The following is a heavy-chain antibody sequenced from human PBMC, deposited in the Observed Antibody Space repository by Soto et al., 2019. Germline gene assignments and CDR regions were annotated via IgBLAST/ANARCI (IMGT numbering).Heavy chain of an antibody. V-gene: IGHV4-4*07. CDR1: DSSISTYF. Sequence: SETLSLTFTIADSSISTYFCKWIRKTAGMGLECIGRIDNSGNTNYNPSLKSRVTMSADTSRNQFSLKLNSVTAADTAVYYCARGGQDFWSGPFDYWGQGALVTVS. D-gene: IGHD3-3*01. CDR3: ARGGQDFWSGPFDY. J-gene: IGHJ4*02. CDR2: IDNSGNT.